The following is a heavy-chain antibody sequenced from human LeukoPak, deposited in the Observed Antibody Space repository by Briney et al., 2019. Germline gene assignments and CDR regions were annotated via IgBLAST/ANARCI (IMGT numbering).Heavy chain of an antibody. D-gene: IGHD5-18*01. Sequence: NPSETLSLTCTVSGGSISSSSYYWGWIRQPPGKGLEWIGSIYYSGSTYYNPSLKSRVTISVDTSKNQFSLKLSSVTAADTAVYYCARDLRDVDTAIVDAFDIWGQGTMVTVSS. CDR3: ARDLRDVDTAIVDAFDI. J-gene: IGHJ3*02. V-gene: IGHV4-39*07. CDR2: IYYSGST. CDR1: GGSISSSSYY.